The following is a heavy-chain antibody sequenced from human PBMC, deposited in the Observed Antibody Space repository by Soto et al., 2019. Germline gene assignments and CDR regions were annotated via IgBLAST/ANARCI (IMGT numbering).Heavy chain of an antibody. J-gene: IGHJ4*02. D-gene: IGHD3-9*01. CDR3: ARDLRYFDWLPYY. Sequence: ASVKVSCKASGYTFTGYYMHWVRQAPGQGLEWMGWINPNSGGTNYAQKFQGRVTMTRDTSISTAYMELSRLRSDGTAVYYCARDLRYFDWLPYYWGQGTLVTVSS. CDR2: INPNSGGT. V-gene: IGHV1-2*02. CDR1: GYTFTGYY.